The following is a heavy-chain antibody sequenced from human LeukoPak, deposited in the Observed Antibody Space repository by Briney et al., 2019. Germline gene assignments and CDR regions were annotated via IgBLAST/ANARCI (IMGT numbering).Heavy chain of an antibody. D-gene: IGHD3-22*01. CDR2: INHSGST. V-gene: IGHV4-34*01. J-gene: IGHJ6*03. CDR1: GGSFSGYY. Sequence: SETLSLTCAVYGGSFSGYYWSWIRQPPGKGLEWIGEINHSGSTNYNPSLKSRVTISVDTSKNQFSLKLSSVTAADTAVYYCARALGYDSSGYYYYYYYMDVWGKGTSVTVSS. CDR3: ARALGYDSSGYYYYYYYMDV.